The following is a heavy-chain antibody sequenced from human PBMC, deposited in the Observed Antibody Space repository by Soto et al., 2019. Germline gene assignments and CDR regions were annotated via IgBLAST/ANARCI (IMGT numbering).Heavy chain of an antibody. Sequence: SETLSLTCTVSGGSISSSSYYWGWIRQPPGKGLEWIGSIYYSGSTYYNPSLKSRVTISVDTSKNQFSLKLSSVTAADTAVYYCARHAARITIFGVVIRTYYFDYWGQGTLVTVSS. CDR1: GGSISSSSYY. D-gene: IGHD3-3*01. CDR2: IYYSGST. V-gene: IGHV4-39*01. J-gene: IGHJ4*02. CDR3: ARHAARITIFGVVIRTYYFDY.